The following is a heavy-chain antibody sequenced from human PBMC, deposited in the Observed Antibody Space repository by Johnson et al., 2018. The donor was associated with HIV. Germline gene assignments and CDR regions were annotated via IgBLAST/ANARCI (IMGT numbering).Heavy chain of an antibody. CDR3: AAYYDFWSGSYTSGFDI. J-gene: IGHJ3*02. D-gene: IGHD3-3*01. V-gene: IGHV3-23*04. CDR1: AFTFSSND. Sequence: VQLVESGGGLVQPGGSLRLSCGASAFTFSSNDMKWVRQAPGKGLEWVSAITVSGDNTYYAASVQGRFTISRDNSKNTVFLQMNSLRPEDTAMYYCAAYYDFWSGSYTSGFDIWGQGTMVTVSS. CDR2: ITVSGDNT.